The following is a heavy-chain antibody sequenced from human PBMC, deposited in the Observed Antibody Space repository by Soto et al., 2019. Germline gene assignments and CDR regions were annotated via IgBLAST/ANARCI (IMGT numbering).Heavy chain of an antibody. Sequence: SETLSLTCAVYGGSFSGYYWSWIRQPPGKGLEWIGEINHSGSTNYNPSLKSRVTISVDTSKNQFSLKLSSVTAADTAVYYCARGQGNIVPSPQAVYFDYWGQGTLVTVSS. CDR2: INHSGST. J-gene: IGHJ4*02. CDR3: ARGQGNIVPSPQAVYFDY. CDR1: GGSFSGYY. D-gene: IGHD5-12*01. V-gene: IGHV4-34*01.